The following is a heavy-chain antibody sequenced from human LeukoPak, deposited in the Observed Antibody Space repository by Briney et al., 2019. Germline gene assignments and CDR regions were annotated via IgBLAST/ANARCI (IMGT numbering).Heavy chain of an antibody. J-gene: IGHJ2*01. D-gene: IGHD2-8*01. CDR1: GYTFTSYG. Sequence: ASVKVSCKASGYTFTSYGISWVRQAPGQGLEWMGWISAYNGNTNYAQKLQGRVTTTTDTSTSTAYMELRSLRSDDTAVYYCARQQLGYCTNGVCPVYWYFDLWGRGTLVTVSS. CDR2: ISAYNGNT. V-gene: IGHV1-18*01. CDR3: ARQQLGYCTNGVCPVYWYFDL.